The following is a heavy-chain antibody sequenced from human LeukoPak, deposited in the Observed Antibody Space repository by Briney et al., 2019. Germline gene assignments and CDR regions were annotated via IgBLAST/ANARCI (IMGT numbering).Heavy chain of an antibody. V-gene: IGHV4-39*01. CDR1: GASIRSSDYY. Sequence: TTSETLSLTCVLSGASIRSSDYYWAWIRQPPGKGLEWIGTVYYSGSTYYNPSLKSRLTISVDTSNNSVSLKVTSLTAADTAVNYCARHGNWEPFDYWGQGSLVTVSS. J-gene: IGHJ4*02. CDR3: ARHGNWEPFDY. D-gene: IGHD1-1*01. CDR2: VYYSGST.